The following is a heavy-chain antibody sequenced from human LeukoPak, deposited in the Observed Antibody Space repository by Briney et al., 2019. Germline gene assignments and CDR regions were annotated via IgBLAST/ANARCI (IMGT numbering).Heavy chain of an antibody. Sequence: SETLSLTCTVSGGSISSSSYYWGWIRQPPGKGLEWIGEINHSGSTNYNPSLKSRVTISVDTSKNQFSLKLSSVTAADTAVYYCARRNSGWYYYYWGQGTLVTVSS. D-gene: IGHD6-19*01. V-gene: IGHV4-39*07. J-gene: IGHJ4*02. CDR2: INHSGST. CDR1: GGSISSSSYY. CDR3: ARRNSGWYYYY.